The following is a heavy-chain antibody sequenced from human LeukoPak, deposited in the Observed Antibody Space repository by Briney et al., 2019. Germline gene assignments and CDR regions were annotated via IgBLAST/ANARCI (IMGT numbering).Heavy chain of an antibody. CDR1: GFTFSSYA. D-gene: IGHD1-26*01. CDR2: ISGSGGST. V-gene: IGHV3-23*01. Sequence: PGGSLRLSCAASGFTFSSYAMRWVRQAPGKGLEWVSAISGSGGSTYYADSVKGRFTISRDNSKNTLYLQMNSLRAEDTAVYYCAKGGGAYYYYYMDVWGKGTTVTVYS. CDR3: AKGGGAYYYYYMDV. J-gene: IGHJ6*03.